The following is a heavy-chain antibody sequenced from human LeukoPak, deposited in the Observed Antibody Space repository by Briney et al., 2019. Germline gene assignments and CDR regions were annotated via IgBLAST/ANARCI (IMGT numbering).Heavy chain of an antibody. D-gene: IGHD3-22*01. CDR2: ISGSGGST. CDR3: AKDFQLAYYDSSGYYYDY. CDR1: GFTFSSYA. J-gene: IGHJ4*02. V-gene: IGHV3-23*01. Sequence: PGGSLRLSCAASGFTFSSYAMSWVRQAPVKGLEWVSAISGSGGSTYYADSVKGRFTISRDNSKNTLYLQMNSLRAEDTAVYYCAKDFQLAYYDSSGYYYDYWGQGTLVTVSS.